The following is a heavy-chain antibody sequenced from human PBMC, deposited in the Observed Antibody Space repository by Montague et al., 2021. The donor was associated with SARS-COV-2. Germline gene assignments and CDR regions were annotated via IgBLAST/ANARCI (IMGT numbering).Heavy chain of an antibody. V-gene: IGHV4-59*01. CDR2: IYYSGST. D-gene: IGHD3-9*01. J-gene: IGHJ6*02. Sequence: SETLSLTCTVSGGSISSYYWSWIRQPPGKGLEWIGYIYYSGSTNYNPSLKSRVTISVDTSKNQFSLKLSSVTAADTAVYYCTRGQNFDWLLSPYYGMDVWGQGTTVTVSS. CDR1: GGSISSYY. CDR3: TRGQNFDWLLSPYYGMDV.